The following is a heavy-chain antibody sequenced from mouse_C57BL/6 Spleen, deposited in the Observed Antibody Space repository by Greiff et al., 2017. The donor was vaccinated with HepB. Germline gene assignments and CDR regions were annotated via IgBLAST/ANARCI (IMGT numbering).Heavy chain of an antibody. V-gene: IGHV1-5*01. Sequence: VQLQQSGTVLARPGASVKMSCKTSGYTFTSYGMHWVKQRPGQGLEWIGAIYPGNSDTSYNQKFKGKAKLTADTSASTAYMELSSLTNEDSAVYYCTRSHYANDYFADWGQGTLVTVSA. J-gene: IGHJ3*01. CDR1: GYTFTSYG. CDR3: TRSHYANDYFAD. CDR2: IYPGNSDT. D-gene: IGHD2-2*01.